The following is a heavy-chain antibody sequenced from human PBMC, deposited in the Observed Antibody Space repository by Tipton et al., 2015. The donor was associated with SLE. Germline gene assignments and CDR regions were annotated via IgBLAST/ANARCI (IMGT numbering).Heavy chain of an antibody. J-gene: IGHJ4*02. V-gene: IGHV4-59*11. CDR2: IYYSGTT. CDR3: ASSSGDRIYYFDY. CDR1: GGSISSHY. Sequence: TLSLTCTVSGGSISSHYWSWIRQPPGKGLEWIGYIYYSGTTNYNPSLKSRVTIPVDTSKNQFSLKLSSVTAADTAVYYCASSSGDRIYYFDYWGQGTLVTVSS. D-gene: IGHD1-26*01.